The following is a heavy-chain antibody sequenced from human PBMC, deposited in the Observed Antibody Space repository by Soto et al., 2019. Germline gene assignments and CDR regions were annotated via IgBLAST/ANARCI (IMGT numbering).Heavy chain of an antibody. CDR2: VKSKTDGGTT. V-gene: IGHV3-15*01. CDR1: GFTFSNAW. D-gene: IGHD3-16*01. Sequence: GGSLRLSCAASGFTFSNAWMSWVRQTPGKGMEWVARVKSKTDGGTTDYAAPVKGRFTISRDDSKNTVYLQMNSLKTEDTAVYYCTTLGTRPWGQGTLVTVSS. J-gene: IGHJ5*02. CDR3: TTLGTRP.